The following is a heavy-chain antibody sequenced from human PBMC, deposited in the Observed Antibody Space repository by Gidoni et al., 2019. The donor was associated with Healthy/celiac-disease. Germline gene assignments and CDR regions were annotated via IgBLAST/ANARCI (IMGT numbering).Heavy chain of an antibody. Sequence: EVQLLESGGGLVQPGGSLRLSCAASGFTFSSYAMSWVRQAPGKGLEWVSAISGSGGSTYYADSVKGRFTISRDNSKNTLYLQMNSLRAEDTAVYYCAKARGRRYYDSSGLWYWGQGTLVTVSS. CDR2: ISGSGGST. J-gene: IGHJ4*02. D-gene: IGHD3-22*01. V-gene: IGHV3-23*01. CDR3: AKARGRRYYDSSGLWY. CDR1: GFTFSSYA.